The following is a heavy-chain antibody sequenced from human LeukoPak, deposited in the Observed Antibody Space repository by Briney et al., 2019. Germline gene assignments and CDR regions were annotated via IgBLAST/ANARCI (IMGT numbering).Heavy chain of an antibody. D-gene: IGHD5-12*01. J-gene: IGHJ4*02. CDR2: IKQDGSEK. Sequence: GGPLRLSCAASGFSFSSYWMTWVRQAPGKGLEWVANIKQDGSEKYYVDSVKGRFTISRDNAKNTLSLQMNTLRAEDTALYYCARDVDANYWGQGTLVTVSS. CDR1: GFSFSSYW. CDR3: ARDVDANY. V-gene: IGHV3-7*01.